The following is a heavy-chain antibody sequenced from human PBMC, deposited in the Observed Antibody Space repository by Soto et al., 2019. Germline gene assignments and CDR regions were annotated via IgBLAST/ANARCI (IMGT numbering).Heavy chain of an antibody. D-gene: IGHD4-17*01. Sequence: PGGSLRLSCAASGFTFSSYSMSWVRQAPGKGLEWVSYISSSSSGSSPIYYADSVKGRFTISRDNAKNSLYLQMSSLRAEDTAVYYCARSEYGTTDYYYYGMDVWGQGTTVTVSS. CDR1: GFTFSSYS. CDR2: ISSSSSGSSPI. CDR3: ARSEYGTTDYYYYGMDV. J-gene: IGHJ6*02. V-gene: IGHV3-48*01.